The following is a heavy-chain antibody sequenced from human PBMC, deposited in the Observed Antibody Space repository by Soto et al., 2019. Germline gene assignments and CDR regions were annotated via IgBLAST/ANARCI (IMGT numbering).Heavy chain of an antibody. CDR2: IYYSGST. CDR3: ATCYGELSLSAQTFDY. V-gene: IGHV4-31*02. CDR1: GGSISSGGYY. Sequence: PSETLSLTCTVSGGSISSGGYYWSWIRQHPGKGLEWIGYIYYSGSTYYNPSLKSRVTISVDTSKNQFSLKLSSVTAADTAVYYCATCYGELSLSAQTFDYWGQGTLVTVSS. D-gene: IGHD3-16*02. J-gene: IGHJ4*02.